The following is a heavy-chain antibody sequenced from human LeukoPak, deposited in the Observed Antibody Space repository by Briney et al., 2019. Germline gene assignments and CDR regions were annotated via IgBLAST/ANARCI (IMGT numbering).Heavy chain of an antibody. CDR2: IYYSGST. CDR1: GGSISSGGYY. CDR3: ARVEMATTYYFDY. V-gene: IGHV4-31*03. D-gene: IGHD5-24*01. J-gene: IGHJ4*02. Sequence: SETLSLTCTVSGGSISSGGYYRSWIRQHPGKGLEWIGYIYYSGSTYYNPSLKSRVTISVDTSKNQFSLNLSSVTAADTAVYYCARVEMATTYYFDYWGQGTLVTVSS.